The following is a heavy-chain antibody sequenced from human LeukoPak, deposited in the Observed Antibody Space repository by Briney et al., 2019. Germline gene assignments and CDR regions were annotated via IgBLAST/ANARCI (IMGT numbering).Heavy chain of an antibody. CDR1: GFSFKIYS. Sequence: GGSLRLSCAASGFSFKIYSMNWVRQAPGKGLEWVSYISSGGITTYYADSVKGRFTISRDNANNSVYLHMNSLRAEDTAVYYWARDEIALLSIVYWGQGALDTVSS. CDR3: ARDEIALLSIVY. V-gene: IGHV3-48*01. CDR2: ISSGGITT. J-gene: IGHJ4*02. D-gene: IGHD2/OR15-2a*01.